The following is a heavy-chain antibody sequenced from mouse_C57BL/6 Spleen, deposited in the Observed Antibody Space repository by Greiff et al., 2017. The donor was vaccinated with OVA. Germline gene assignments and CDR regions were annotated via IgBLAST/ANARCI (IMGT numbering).Heavy chain of an antibody. V-gene: IGHV1-4*01. Sequence: QVQLQQSGAELARPGASVKMSCKASGYTFTSYTMHWVKQRPGQGLEWIGYINPGSGYTKYNQKFKDKATLTADKSSSTAYRQLSSLTSADSAVYYWASGFSSYDYDEDAMDYWGQGTSVTVSS. CDR1: GYTFTSYT. D-gene: IGHD2-4*01. CDR3: ASGFSSYDYDEDAMDY. CDR2: INPGSGYT. J-gene: IGHJ4*01.